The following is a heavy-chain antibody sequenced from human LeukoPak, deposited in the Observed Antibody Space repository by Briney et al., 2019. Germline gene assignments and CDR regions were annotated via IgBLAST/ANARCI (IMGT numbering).Heavy chain of an antibody. V-gene: IGHV3-53*01. CDR3: ARDPPGIAASVSGG. J-gene: IGHJ4*02. CDR1: GFTVSNNY. CDR2: IYSGGTT. D-gene: IGHD6-13*01. Sequence: PGGSLRLSCKASGFTVSNNYMNWVRQAPGKGLEWVALIYSGGTTNYAGSVKGRFTISRDNSKNTLYLQMTNVRVEDTAVYYCARDPPGIAASVSGGWGQGTLVTVSS.